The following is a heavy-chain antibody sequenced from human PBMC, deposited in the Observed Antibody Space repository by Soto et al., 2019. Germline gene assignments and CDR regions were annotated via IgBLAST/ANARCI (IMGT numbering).Heavy chain of an antibody. CDR2: ISSSSSYI. V-gene: IGHV3-21*01. D-gene: IGHD2-15*01. J-gene: IGHJ3*02. CDR3: AAGVAATFDAFDI. Sequence: PGGSLRLSCAASGFTFSSYSMNWVRQAPGKGLEWVSSISSSSSYIYYADSVKGRFTISRDNAKNSLYLQMNSLRAEDTAVYYCAAGVAATFDAFDIWGQGTMVTVSS. CDR1: GFTFSSYS.